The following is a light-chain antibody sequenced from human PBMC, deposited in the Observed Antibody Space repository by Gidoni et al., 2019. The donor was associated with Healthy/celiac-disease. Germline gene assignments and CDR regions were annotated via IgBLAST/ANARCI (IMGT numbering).Light chain of an antibody. Sequence: DIGMTQSPDPLSVSLGERATINCKSSQSVLYSSNNKNYLAWYQQKPGQPPKLLIYWASTRESGVPDRFSGSGSGTDFTLTISSLQAEDVAVYYCQQYYSTPPYTFGQGTKLEIK. CDR3: QQYYSTPPYT. V-gene: IGKV4-1*01. CDR2: WAS. CDR1: QSVLYSSNNKNY. J-gene: IGKJ2*01.